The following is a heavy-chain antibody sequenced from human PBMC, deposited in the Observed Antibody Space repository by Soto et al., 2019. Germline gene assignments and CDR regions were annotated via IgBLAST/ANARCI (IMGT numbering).Heavy chain of an antibody. V-gene: IGHV4-39*01. CDR3: ARHVVICTNGVCYTLTPPGQHNWFDP. CDR2: IYYSGST. CDR1: GGSISSSSYY. J-gene: IGHJ5*02. Sequence: SETLSLTCTVSGGSISSSSYYWGWIRQPPGKGLEWIGSIYYSGSTYYNPSLKSRVTISVDTSKNQFSLKLSSVTAADTAVYYWARHVVICTNGVCYTLTPPGQHNWFDPWGQGTLVTVSS. D-gene: IGHD2-8*01.